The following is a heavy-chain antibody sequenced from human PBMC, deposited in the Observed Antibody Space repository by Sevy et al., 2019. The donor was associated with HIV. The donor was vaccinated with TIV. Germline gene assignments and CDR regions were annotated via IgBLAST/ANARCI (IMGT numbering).Heavy chain of an antibody. Sequence: SETLSLTCTVSGDSISSGGYYWTWIRQHPGKGLECIGYIYYSGSTYYNPSLKSRVTISVDTSNNQFSLKLSSVTAADTAVYYCARESQDTSGSFDYWDQGTLVTVSS. V-gene: IGHV4-31*03. CDR3: ARESQDTSGSFDY. J-gene: IGHJ4*02. D-gene: IGHD3-22*01. CDR1: GDSISSGGYY. CDR2: IYYSGST.